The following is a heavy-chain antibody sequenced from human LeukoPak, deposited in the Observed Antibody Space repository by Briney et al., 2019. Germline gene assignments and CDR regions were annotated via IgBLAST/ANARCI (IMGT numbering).Heavy chain of an antibody. CDR2: INPNSGGT. CDR1: GYTFTGYY. J-gene: IGHJ4*02. D-gene: IGHD4-23*01. V-gene: IGHV1-2*02. CDR3: ARDRNGGNLGYYFDY. Sequence: ASVKVSCKASGYTFTGYYMHWARRAPGQGLEWMGWINPNSGGTNYTQKFQGRVTMTRDTSISTAYMELSRLRSDDTAVYYCARDRNGGNLGYYFDYWGQGTLVTVSS.